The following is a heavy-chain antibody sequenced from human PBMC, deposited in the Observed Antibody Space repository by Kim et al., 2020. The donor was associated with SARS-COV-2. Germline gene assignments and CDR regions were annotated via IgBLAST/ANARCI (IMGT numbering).Heavy chain of an antibody. D-gene: IGHD2-21*02. J-gene: IGHJ6*02. V-gene: IGHV1-2*06. CDR2: INPNSGGT. CDR1: GYTFTGYY. Sequence: ASVKVSCKASGYTFTGYYMHWVRQAPGQGLEWMGRINPNSGGTNYAQKFQGRVTMTRDTSISTAYMELSRLRSDDTAVYYCARMEDTAMDNEAACGGDCYSEGYLYYGMDVWGQGTTVTVSS. CDR3: ARMEDTAMDNEAACGGDCYSEGYLYYGMDV.